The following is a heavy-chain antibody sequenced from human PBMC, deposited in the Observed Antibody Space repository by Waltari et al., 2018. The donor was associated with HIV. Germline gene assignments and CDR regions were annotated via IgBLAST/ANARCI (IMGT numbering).Heavy chain of an antibody. Sequence: EVQLVESGGGLIQPGGSLRLSCAASGFTVSSNYMSWVRQAPGKGLEGVSVINSGGSTYYADSVKGRFTISRDNSKNTVFLQMNSLRADDTAVYYCARAGDSNFGYWCFNLWGRGTLLTVSS. D-gene: IGHD4-4*01. CDR3: ARAGDSNFGYWCFNL. CDR1: GFTVSSNY. V-gene: IGHV3-53*01. J-gene: IGHJ2*01. CDR2: INSGGST.